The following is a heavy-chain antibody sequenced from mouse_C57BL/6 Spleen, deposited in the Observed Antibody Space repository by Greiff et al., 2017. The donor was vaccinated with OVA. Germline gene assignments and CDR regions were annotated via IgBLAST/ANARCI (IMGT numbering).Heavy chain of an antibody. V-gene: IGHV1-69*01. J-gene: IGHJ1*03. CDR2: IDPSDSYT. CDR1: GYTFTSYW. Sequence: QVQLQQPGAELVMPGASVKLSCKASGYTFTSYWMHWVKQRPGQGLEWIGEIDPSDSYTNYNQKFKGKSTLTVDKSSSTAYMHLSSLTSEYSAVYYCARNFYDYALYFDVWGTGTTVTVSS. D-gene: IGHD2-4*01. CDR3: ARNFYDYALYFDV.